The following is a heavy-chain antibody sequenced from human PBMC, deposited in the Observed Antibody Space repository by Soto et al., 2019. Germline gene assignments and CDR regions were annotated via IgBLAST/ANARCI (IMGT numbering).Heavy chain of an antibody. CDR3: ARAPPYDYIWGSYRQPDAFDI. D-gene: IGHD3-16*02. V-gene: IGHV4-31*03. CDR1: GGSISSGGYY. J-gene: IGHJ3*02. Sequence: QVQLQESGPVLVKPSQTLSLTCTLSGGSISSGGYYWSWIRQHPGKGLEWIGYIYYSGSTYYNPSLKSRVTISGDTSKNQFSLKLSSVTAADTAVYYCARAPPYDYIWGSYRQPDAFDIWGQGTMVTVSS. CDR2: IYYSGST.